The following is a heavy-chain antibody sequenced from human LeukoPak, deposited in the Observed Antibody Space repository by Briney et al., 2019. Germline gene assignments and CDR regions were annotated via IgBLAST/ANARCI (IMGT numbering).Heavy chain of an antibody. D-gene: IGHD4-17*01. CDR2: IYYSGST. CDR3: ARGVTTVAFDY. J-gene: IGHJ4*02. V-gene: IGHV4-30-4*01. Sequence: PSETLSLTCTVSGGSISSGDYYWSWIRQPPGKGLEWIGYIYYSGSTYYNPSPKSRVTISVDTSKNQFSLKLSSVTAADTAVYYCARGVTTVAFDYWGQGTLVTVSS. CDR1: GGSISSGDYY.